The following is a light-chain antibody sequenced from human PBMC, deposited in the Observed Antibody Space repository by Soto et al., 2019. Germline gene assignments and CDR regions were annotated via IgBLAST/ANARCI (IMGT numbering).Light chain of an antibody. CDR2: DVS. J-gene: IGLJ2*01. Sequence: QSALTQPASVSGSPGQSITISCTGTSSDVGGYNYVSWYPQHPGKAPKLMIYDVSNRPSGVSNRFSGSKSGNTASLTISGLQAEDEADYYFSSYTSRSTLGVFGGGTKVTVL. CDR3: SSYTSRSTLGV. V-gene: IGLV2-14*01. CDR1: SSDVGGYNY.